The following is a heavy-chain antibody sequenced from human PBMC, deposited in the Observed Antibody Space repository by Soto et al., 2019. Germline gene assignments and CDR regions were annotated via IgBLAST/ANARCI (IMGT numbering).Heavy chain of an antibody. CDR3: ARDLAVYDFWSGYYTDHIQRTPFDP. V-gene: IGHV3-7*01. CDR1: GFTFSSYW. D-gene: IGHD3-3*01. Sequence: PGGSLRLSCAASGFTFSSYWMSWVRQAPGKGLEWVANIKQDGSEKYYVDSVKGRFTISRDNAKNSLYLQMNSLRAEDTAVYYCARDLAVYDFWSGYYTDHIQRTPFDPWGQGTLVTVSS. CDR2: IKQDGSEK. J-gene: IGHJ5*02.